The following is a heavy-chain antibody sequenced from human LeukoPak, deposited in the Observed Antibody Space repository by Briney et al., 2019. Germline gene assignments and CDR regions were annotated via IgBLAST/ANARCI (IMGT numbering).Heavy chain of an antibody. D-gene: IGHD3-3*01. CDR3: ARRGAWSGFYDY. CDR1: CASISSSNYY. CDR2: IYYSGSP. V-gene: IGHV4-39*01. Sequence: HSETLSLICTVSCASISSSNYYWDWIRQPPRKGLEWIGSIYYSGSPSYNPSLKSRVTISVATSKKQFSLKLSSVTAADTAVYYCARRGAWSGFYDYWGQGTLVTVSS. J-gene: IGHJ4*02.